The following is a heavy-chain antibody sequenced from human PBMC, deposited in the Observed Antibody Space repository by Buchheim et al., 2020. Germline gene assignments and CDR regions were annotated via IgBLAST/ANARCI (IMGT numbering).Heavy chain of an antibody. CDR2: TRNKANSYTT. J-gene: IGHJ6*03. V-gene: IGHV3-72*01. CDR1: GFTFSDHY. D-gene: IGHD2-2*02. CDR3: ARGYIVVVPAAIRYYYYYMDV. Sequence: EVQLVESGGGLVQPGGSLRLSCAASGFTFSDHYMDWVRQAPGKGLEWVGRTRNKANSYTTEYAASVKGRFTISRDDSKNSLYLQMNSLKTEDTAVYYCARGYIVVVPAAIRYYYYYMDVWGKGTT.